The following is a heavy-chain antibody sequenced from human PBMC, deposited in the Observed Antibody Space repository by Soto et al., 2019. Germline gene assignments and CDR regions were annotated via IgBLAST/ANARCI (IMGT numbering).Heavy chain of an antibody. CDR3: ARGQRGDSYGYVDY. D-gene: IGHD5-18*01. J-gene: IGHJ4*02. CDR2: IYYSGST. CDR1: GVSISSGCYY. Sequence: SDTLSLTCTVSGVSISSGCYYWGWIRQHPGKGLEWIGYIYYSGSTNYNPSLKSRVTISVDTSKKQVSLKLSSVTAADPAVYYCARGQRGDSYGYVDYWGQGTLVTVSS. V-gene: IGHV4-61*01.